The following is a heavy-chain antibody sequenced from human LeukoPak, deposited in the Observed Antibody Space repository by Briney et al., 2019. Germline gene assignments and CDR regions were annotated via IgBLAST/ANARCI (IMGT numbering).Heavy chain of an antibody. CDR1: GGSLFNYK. CDR3: ARGGKWLYYFDY. V-gene: IGHV4-59*08. Sequence: SETLSLTCTVSGGSLFNYKWSWIRQTPGKELEWIGFVSHSGGTNYNPSLKSRVTISVDTSKNQFSLKLTSVTAADTAVYYCARGGKWLYYFDYWGQGTLVTVSS. J-gene: IGHJ4*02. CDR2: VSHSGGT. D-gene: IGHD6-19*01.